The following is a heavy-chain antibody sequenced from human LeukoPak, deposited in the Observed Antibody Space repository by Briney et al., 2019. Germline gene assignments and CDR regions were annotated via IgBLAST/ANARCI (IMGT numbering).Heavy chain of an antibody. CDR3: ARSSGWYAFSYFDY. Sequence: PGRSLRLSCAGSGCTFSSYAMHWVRQAPGKGLEWVAVISYDGSNKYYADSVKGRFTISRDNSKNTLYLQMNSLRAEDTAVYYCARSSGWYAFSYFDYWGQGTLVTVSS. V-gene: IGHV3-30-3*01. CDR1: GCTFSSYA. CDR2: ISYDGSNK. D-gene: IGHD6-19*01. J-gene: IGHJ4*02.